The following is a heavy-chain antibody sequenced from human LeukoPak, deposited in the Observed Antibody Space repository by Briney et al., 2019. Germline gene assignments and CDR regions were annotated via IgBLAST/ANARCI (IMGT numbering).Heavy chain of an antibody. CDR3: AGQHSSSGFDY. D-gene: IGHD3-22*01. J-gene: IGHJ4*02. Sequence: SETLSLTCTVSGGSISSYYWSWIRQPAGKGLEWIGRIYTSGSTNYNPSLKSRVTMSVDTSKNQFSLKLSSVTAADTAMYYCAGQHSSSGFDYWGQGTLVTVSS. CDR1: GGSISSYY. V-gene: IGHV4-4*07. CDR2: IYTSGST.